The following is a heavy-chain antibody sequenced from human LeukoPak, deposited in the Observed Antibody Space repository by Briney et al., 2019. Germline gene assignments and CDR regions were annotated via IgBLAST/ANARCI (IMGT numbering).Heavy chain of an antibody. CDR3: ATDRIVGARDAFDI. D-gene: IGHD1-26*01. CDR1: GGTFSSYA. Sequence: GASVKASCKASGGTFSSYAISWVRQAPGQGLEWMGGIIPIFGTANYAQKFQGRVTITADKSTSTAYMELSSLRSEDTAVYYCATDRIVGARDAFDIWGQGTMVTVSS. V-gene: IGHV1-69*06. J-gene: IGHJ3*02. CDR2: IIPIFGTA.